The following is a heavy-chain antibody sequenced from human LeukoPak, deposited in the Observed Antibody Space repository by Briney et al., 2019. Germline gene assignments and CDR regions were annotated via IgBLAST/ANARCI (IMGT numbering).Heavy chain of an antibody. CDR2: IGGSGGGT. Sequence: GGSLRLSCEASGFTFSSYAMSWVRQAPGKGLEWVSGIGGSGGGTYYADSVKGRFTISRDNSKKTLSLQMNSLRAEDTALYYCARARNDYDSNGFSLLDYWGQGTLVTVSS. V-gene: IGHV3-23*01. D-gene: IGHD3-22*01. J-gene: IGHJ4*02. CDR3: ARARNDYDSNGFSLLDY. CDR1: GFTFSSYA.